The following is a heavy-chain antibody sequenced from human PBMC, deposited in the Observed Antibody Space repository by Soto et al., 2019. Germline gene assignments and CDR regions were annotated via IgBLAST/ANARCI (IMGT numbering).Heavy chain of an antibody. CDR2: ISYDGNNR. D-gene: IGHD1-20*01. CDR1: GFTFSDYG. J-gene: IGHJ4*02. V-gene: IGHV3-30*03. Sequence: QVQLVESGGGVVQPGRSLRVSCAASGFTFSDYGIYWVRQAPGKGLEWVALISYDGNNREYGDSVKGRFTISRDNSKNALYLQMNSLRVEDTAVYYCTFGDNSFEYWGQGTLVTVSS. CDR3: TFGDNSFEY.